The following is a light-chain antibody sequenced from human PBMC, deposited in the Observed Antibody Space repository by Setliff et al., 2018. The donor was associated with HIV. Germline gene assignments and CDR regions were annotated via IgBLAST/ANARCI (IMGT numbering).Light chain of an antibody. Sequence: QSVLTQPASVSGSPGQSITISCSGVGGYKYGAWYQQHPGKAPILMIYDVSNRPSGVSNRFSGSKSGNTASLTISGLQAVDEADYYCSSYRSSSIYVFGTGTKVTVL. V-gene: IGLV2-14*03. CDR1: VGGYKY. CDR3: SSYRSSSIYV. CDR2: DVS. J-gene: IGLJ1*01.